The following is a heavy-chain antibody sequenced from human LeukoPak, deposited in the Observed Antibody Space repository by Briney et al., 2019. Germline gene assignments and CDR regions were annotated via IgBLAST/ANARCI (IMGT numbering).Heavy chain of an antibody. V-gene: IGHV4-59*01. CDR1: GGSISSYY. J-gene: IGHJ4*02. Sequence: PSETLSLTCTVSGGSISSYYWSCIRQPPGKGLEGIGYIYYSGSTNYNPSLKSRVTISVDTSKNQFSLKLSSVTAADTAVYYCARESSGWPIYYWGQGTLVTVSS. CDR3: ARESSGWPIYY. D-gene: IGHD3-10*01. CDR2: IYYSGST.